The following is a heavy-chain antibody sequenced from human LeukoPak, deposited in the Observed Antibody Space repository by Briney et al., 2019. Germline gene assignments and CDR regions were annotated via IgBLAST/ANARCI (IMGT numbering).Heavy chain of an antibody. CDR3: ATTRASYSGNEDFDY. J-gene: IGHJ4*02. CDR1: GFTFSDYY. D-gene: IGHD5-12*01. Sequence: GGSLRLSCAASGFTFSDYYMSWIRQAPGKGLEWVSYISSSGSPKFYADSVKGRFTISRDNAENLLYMQMNSLRAEDTAVYYCATTRASYSGNEDFDYWGQGTLVTVSS. CDR2: ISSSGSPK. V-gene: IGHV3-11*04.